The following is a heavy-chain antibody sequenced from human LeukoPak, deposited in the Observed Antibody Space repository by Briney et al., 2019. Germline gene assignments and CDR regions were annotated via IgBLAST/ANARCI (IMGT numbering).Heavy chain of an antibody. CDR2: ISYGGSNK. CDR3: ARDRLLSSWGYYGMDV. V-gene: IGHV3-30*03. CDR1: GFTFSSYS. Sequence: GGSLRLSCAASGFTFSSYSMNWVRQAPGKGLEWVAVISYGGSNKYYADSVKGRFTISRDNSKNTLYLQMNSLRAEDTAVYYCARDRLLSSWGYYGMDVWGQGTTVTVSS. D-gene: IGHD7-27*01. J-gene: IGHJ6*02.